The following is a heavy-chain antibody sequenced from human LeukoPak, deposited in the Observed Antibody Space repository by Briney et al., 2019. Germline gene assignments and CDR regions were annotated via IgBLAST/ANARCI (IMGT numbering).Heavy chain of an antibody. V-gene: IGHV4-34*01. J-gene: IGHJ3*02. D-gene: IGHD1-1*01. CDR3: ARANDFRENAFDI. Sequence: PSETLSLTCAVYGGSFSGYYWSWLRQPPGKGLEGIGEINHSGSTNYNPSLKSRVTISVDTSKNQFSLKLSSVTAADTAVYYCARANDFRENAFDIWGQGTMVTVSS. CDR2: INHSGST. CDR1: GGSFSGYY.